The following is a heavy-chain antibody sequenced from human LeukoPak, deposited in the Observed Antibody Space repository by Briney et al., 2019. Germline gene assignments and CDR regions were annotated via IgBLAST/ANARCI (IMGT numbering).Heavy chain of an antibody. CDR2: TYYRSKWYN. V-gene: IGHV6-1*01. D-gene: IGHD3-3*01. J-gene: IGHJ6*03. CDR3: ARADDGYMDV. CDR1: VDSVSINSAA. Sequence: SQTLSLTCALSVDSVSINSAAWNWIRQSPSRGLEWLGSTYYRSKWYNHYAVFVKSRIPINPDTSKNQFSLQLNSVTPEDTAVYYCARADDGYMDVWGKGTTVTVSS.